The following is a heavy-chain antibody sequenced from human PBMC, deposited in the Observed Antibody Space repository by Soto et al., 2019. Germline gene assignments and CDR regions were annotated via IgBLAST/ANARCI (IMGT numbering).Heavy chain of an antibody. D-gene: IGHD2-8*01. Sequence: PSETLSLTCTVSGGSISSSSYYWGWIRQPPGKGLEWIGSIYYSGSTYYNLSLKSRVTISVDTSKNQFSLKLSSVTAADTAVYYCARPALYCTNGVCGRGWFDPWGQGTLVTVSS. CDR3: ARPALYCTNGVCGRGWFDP. CDR1: GGSISSSSYY. CDR2: IYYSGST. J-gene: IGHJ5*02. V-gene: IGHV4-39*01.